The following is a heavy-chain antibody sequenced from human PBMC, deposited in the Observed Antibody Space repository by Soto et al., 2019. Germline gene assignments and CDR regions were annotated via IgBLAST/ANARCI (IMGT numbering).Heavy chain of an antibody. CDR1: GGTFSSYA. V-gene: IGHV1-69*12. CDR3: GRASITIFGVVNNYYYYYGMDV. CDR2: IIPIFGTA. J-gene: IGHJ6*02. Sequence: QVQLVQSGAEVKKPGSSVKVSCKASGGTFSSYAISWVRQAPGQGLEWMGGIIPIFGTANYAQKFQGRVTITADESTGTADMEMGSLRPADTAVYYCGRASITIFGVVNNYYYYYGMDVWGQGTTVTVSS. D-gene: IGHD3-3*01.